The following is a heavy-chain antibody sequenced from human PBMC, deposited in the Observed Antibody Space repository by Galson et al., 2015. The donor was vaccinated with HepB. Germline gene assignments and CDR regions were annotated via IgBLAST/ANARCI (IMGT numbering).Heavy chain of an antibody. D-gene: IGHD4-17*01. CDR1: GFTFDDYA. Sequence: SLRLSCAASGFTFDDYAMHWVRQAPGKGLEWVSGISWNSGSIGYADSVKGRFTISRDNAKNSLYLQMNSLRAEDTALYYCAKDNGRYGDYADYWGQGTLVTVSS. CDR2: ISWNSGSI. V-gene: IGHV3-9*01. J-gene: IGHJ4*02. CDR3: AKDNGRYGDYADY.